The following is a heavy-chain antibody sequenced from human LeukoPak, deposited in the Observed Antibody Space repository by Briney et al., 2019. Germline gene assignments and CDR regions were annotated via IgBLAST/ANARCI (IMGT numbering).Heavy chain of an antibody. D-gene: IGHD3-16*01. Sequence: GGSLRLSCAASGFTFSTYSMNGVRQAPGKGLEWVSYISSGSSTIYYADSVKGRFTISRDNAKNSLYLQMNSLRAEDTAVYYCARHLGLWGQGTLVTVSS. J-gene: IGHJ4*02. CDR1: GFTFSTYS. CDR2: ISSGSSTI. V-gene: IGHV3-48*01. CDR3: ARHLGL.